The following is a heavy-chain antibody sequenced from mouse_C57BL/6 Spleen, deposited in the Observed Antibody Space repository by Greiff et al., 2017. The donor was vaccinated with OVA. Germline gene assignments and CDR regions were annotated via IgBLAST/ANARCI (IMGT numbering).Heavy chain of an antibody. V-gene: IGHV1-82*01. CDR3: ARGGIYYDYDGFAY. CDR1: GYAFSSSW. D-gene: IGHD2-4*01. Sequence: QVQLKQSGPELVKPGASVKISCKASGYAFSSSWMNWVKQRPGKGLEWIGRIYPGDGDTNYNGKFKGKATLTADKSSSTAYMQLSSLTSEDSAVYVCARGGIYYDYDGFAYWGQGTLVTVSA. J-gene: IGHJ3*01. CDR2: IYPGDGDT.